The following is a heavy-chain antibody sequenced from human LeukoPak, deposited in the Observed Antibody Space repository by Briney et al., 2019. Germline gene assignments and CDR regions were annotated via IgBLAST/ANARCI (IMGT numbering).Heavy chain of an antibody. Sequence: GRSLRLSCAASGFTFSSYGMHWVRQAPGKGLEWVAVISYDGSSKYYADSVKGRFTISRDNSKNTLYLQMNSLRAEDTAVYYCAKPRNYYGSGSSFDYWGQGTLVTVSS. D-gene: IGHD3-10*01. CDR3: AKPRNYYGSGSSFDY. V-gene: IGHV3-30*18. CDR1: GFTFSSYG. CDR2: ISYDGSSK. J-gene: IGHJ4*02.